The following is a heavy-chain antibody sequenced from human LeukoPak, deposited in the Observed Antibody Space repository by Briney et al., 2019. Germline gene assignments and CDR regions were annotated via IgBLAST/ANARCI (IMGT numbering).Heavy chain of an antibody. V-gene: IGHV4-39*07. CDR1: GGSISSSSYY. J-gene: IGHJ3*02. D-gene: IGHD3-22*01. CDR2: IYYSGST. Sequence: SETLSLTCAVSGGSISSSSYYWGWIRQPPGKGLEWIGSIYYSGSTYYNPSLKSRVTISVDKSRNQFSLKLSSVTAADTAVYYCARDISYYDSSGYYYDAFDIWGQGTMVTVSS. CDR3: ARDISYYDSSGYYYDAFDI.